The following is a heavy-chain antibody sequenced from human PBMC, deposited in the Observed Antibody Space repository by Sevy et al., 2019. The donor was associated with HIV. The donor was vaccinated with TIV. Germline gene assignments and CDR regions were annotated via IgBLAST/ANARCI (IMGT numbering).Heavy chain of an antibody. CDR2: ISTYNGNT. J-gene: IGHJ4*01. V-gene: IGHV1-18*04. Sequence: ASVKVSCKISGYKVDMYGIAWVRQAPGQGLEWMGWISTYNGNTNYAQNFQGRVTMTTDTSTSVVYMELGGLRPDDTAVYYCARATGMEVAGTGRYFDFWGQGTLVTVSS. CDR3: ARATGMEVAGTGRYFDF. D-gene: IGHD6-19*01. CDR1: GYKVDMYG.